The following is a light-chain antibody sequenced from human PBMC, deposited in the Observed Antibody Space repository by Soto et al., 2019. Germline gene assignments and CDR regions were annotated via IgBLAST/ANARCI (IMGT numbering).Light chain of an antibody. CDR2: GAS. V-gene: IGKV3-15*01. CDR3: QQYTNWPRRT. CDR1: QSVSSN. J-gene: IGKJ1*01. Sequence: EIVMTQSPATVSVSPGERAPLSCRASQSVSSNLAWYQQKPCQAHRLLIYGASTRATGIPARFSGSGSGTEFTLTISSLQSEDFAVYYGQQYTNWPRRTFGQGTKGAIK.